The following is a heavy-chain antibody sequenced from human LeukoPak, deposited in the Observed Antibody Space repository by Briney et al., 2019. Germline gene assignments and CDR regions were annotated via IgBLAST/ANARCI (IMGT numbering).Heavy chain of an antibody. CDR1: GYTFTGYY. V-gene: IGHV1-2*06. CDR2: INPNSAGT. D-gene: IGHD4-17*01. Sequence: ASVKVSCKASGYTFTGYYMHWVRQAPGQGLEWMGRINPNSAGTNYAQKFQGRVTMTRDTSISTAYMELSRLRSDDTAVYYCARGHTVTTSDIDYWGQGTLVTVSS. J-gene: IGHJ4*02. CDR3: ARGHTVTTSDIDY.